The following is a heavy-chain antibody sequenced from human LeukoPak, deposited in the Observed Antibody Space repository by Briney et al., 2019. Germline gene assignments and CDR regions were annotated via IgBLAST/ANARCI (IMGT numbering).Heavy chain of an antibody. D-gene: IGHD6-19*01. CDR2: IYYSGST. Sequence: SETLSLTCTVSGGSISSYYWSWIRQPPGKGLEWIGYIYYSGSTNYNPSLKSRVTMSVDTSKNQFSLKLDPVTEIDTAMYYCARNQAVAANRGASDVWGQGTMVTVSS. J-gene: IGHJ3*01. V-gene: IGHV4-59*08. CDR1: GGSISSYY. CDR3: ARNQAVAANRGASDV.